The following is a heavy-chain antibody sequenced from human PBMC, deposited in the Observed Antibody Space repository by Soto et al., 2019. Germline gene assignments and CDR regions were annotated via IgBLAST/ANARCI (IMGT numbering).Heavy chain of an antibody. CDR2: IDPSGSYT. J-gene: IGHJ6*02. CDR3: ATADIVVVPQYYYGMDV. D-gene: IGHD2-2*01. V-gene: IGHV5-10-1*01. CDR1: GYTFTSYW. Sequence: PGESLKISCKGSGYTFTSYWISWVRQMPGKGLEGMGRIDPSGSYTNYSQSFHGHVTISAAKSISTAYQQWSSLKASDTAMYYCATADIVVVPQYYYGMDVWGQGTTVTVSS.